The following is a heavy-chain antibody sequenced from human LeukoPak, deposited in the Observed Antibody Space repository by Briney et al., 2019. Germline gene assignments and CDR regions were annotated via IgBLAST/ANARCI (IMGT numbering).Heavy chain of an antibody. V-gene: IGHV3-9*01. J-gene: IGHJ3*02. Sequence: PGGSLRLSCAASGFTFDDYAMHWVRQAPGKGLEWVSGISWNSGSIGYADSVKGRFTISRDNAKNSLYLQMNSLRAEDTALYHCARRTNDAFDIWGQGTMVTVSS. CDR2: ISWNSGSI. CDR3: ARRTNDAFDI. D-gene: IGHD1-14*01. CDR1: GFTFDDYA.